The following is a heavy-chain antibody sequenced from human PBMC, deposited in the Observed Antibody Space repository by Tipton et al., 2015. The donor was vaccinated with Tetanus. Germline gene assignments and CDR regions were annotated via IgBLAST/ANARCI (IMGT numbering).Heavy chain of an antibody. CDR3: ARGNGYSGYHHYFDY. CDR1: GGSINRYY. Sequence: LRLSCTVSGGSINRYYWSWIRQSPGKGLEWIGYINYSGTTNYASSLQSRVIISVDTSTNQVSLKLTSVTAADTAVYYCARGNGYSGYHHYFDYWGQGILVTVSS. CDR2: INYSGTT. V-gene: IGHV4-59*01. J-gene: IGHJ4*02. D-gene: IGHD5-12*01.